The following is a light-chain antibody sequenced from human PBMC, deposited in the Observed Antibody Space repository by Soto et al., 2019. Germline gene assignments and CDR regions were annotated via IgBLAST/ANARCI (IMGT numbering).Light chain of an antibody. V-gene: IGKV1-27*01. Sequence: DVQMTQSPSSLSASVGDRVTITCRAGHDINIYLAWYQQKPGKVPELLIDAASILQTGVPSRFRGSGSGTDFTLTISSLQPEDVATYYCQKYDRAPLAFGGGTKVENK. CDR3: QKYDRAPLA. J-gene: IGKJ4*01. CDR1: HDINIY. CDR2: AAS.